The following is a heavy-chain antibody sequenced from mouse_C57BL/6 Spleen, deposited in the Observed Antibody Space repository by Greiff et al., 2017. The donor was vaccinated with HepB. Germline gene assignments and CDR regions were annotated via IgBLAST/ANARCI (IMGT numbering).Heavy chain of an antibody. J-gene: IGHJ1*03. CDR3: ARDRGFYYGSSPHWYFDV. CDR2: ISDGGSYT. D-gene: IGHD1-1*01. CDR1: GFTFSSYA. Sequence: EVKLVESGGGLVKPGGSLKLSCAASGFTFSSYAMSWVRQTPEKRLEWVATISDGGSYTYYPDNVKGRFTISRDNAKNNLYLQMSHLKSEDTAMYYCARDRGFYYGSSPHWYFDVWGTGTTVTVSS. V-gene: IGHV5-4*01.